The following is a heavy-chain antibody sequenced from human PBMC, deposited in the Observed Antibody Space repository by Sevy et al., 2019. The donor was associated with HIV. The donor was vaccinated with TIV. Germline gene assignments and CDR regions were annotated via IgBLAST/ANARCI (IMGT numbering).Heavy chain of an antibody. CDR1: GFIFSRYE. Sequence: GGPLRLSCAASGFIFSRYEMNWVRQAPGKGLEWVSYISHSGGAINYADSVKGRFTVSRDNAKNSLYLQMDSLRAEDTAVYYCARDLPPSATTVAHFDYWGQGTLVTVSS. J-gene: IGHJ4*02. D-gene: IGHD4-17*01. CDR2: ISHSGGAI. V-gene: IGHV3-48*03. CDR3: ARDLPPSATTVAHFDY.